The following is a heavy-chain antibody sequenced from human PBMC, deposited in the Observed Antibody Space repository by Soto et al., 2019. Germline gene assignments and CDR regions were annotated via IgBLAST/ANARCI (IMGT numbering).Heavy chain of an antibody. D-gene: IGHD4-17*01. CDR2: IYHSGST. CDR1: GGSISSSNW. Sequence: QVQLQESGPGLVKPSGTLSLTCAVSGGSISSSNWWSWVRQPPGKGLEWIGDIYHSGSTNYNPSLSRRVTISVDKSKNQFSLKLSSVTAADTAVYYCARTGYGDYAEPFDYWGQGTLVTVSS. V-gene: IGHV4-4*02. CDR3: ARTGYGDYAEPFDY. J-gene: IGHJ4*02.